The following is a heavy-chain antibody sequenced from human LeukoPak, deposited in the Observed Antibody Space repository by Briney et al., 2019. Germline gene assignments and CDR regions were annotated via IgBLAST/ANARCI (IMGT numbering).Heavy chain of an antibody. V-gene: IGHV1-69*04. Sequence: SVKVSCKASGGTFSSYAISWVRQAPGQGLEWMGRIIPILGIANYAQKVQGRVTITADKSTSTAYMELSSLRSEDTAVYYCARDSSGYFGEVYWGQGTLVTVSS. D-gene: IGHD3-22*01. CDR1: GGTFSSYA. CDR2: IIPILGIA. J-gene: IGHJ4*02. CDR3: ARDSSGYFGEVY.